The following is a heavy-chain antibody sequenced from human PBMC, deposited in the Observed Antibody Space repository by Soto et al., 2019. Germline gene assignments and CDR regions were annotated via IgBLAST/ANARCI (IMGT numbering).Heavy chain of an antibody. V-gene: IGHV4-4*02. D-gene: IGHD4-17*01. CDR2: IYHSGST. CDR1: GGSISSSNW. CDR3: ARGVTTMLYYYYGMDV. Sequence: PSETLSLTCAVSGGSISSSNWWSWVRQPPGKGLEWIGEIYHSGSTNYNPSLKSRVTISVDKSKNQFSLKLSSVTAADTAVYYCARGVTTMLYYYYGMDVWGQGTTVTVSS. J-gene: IGHJ6*02.